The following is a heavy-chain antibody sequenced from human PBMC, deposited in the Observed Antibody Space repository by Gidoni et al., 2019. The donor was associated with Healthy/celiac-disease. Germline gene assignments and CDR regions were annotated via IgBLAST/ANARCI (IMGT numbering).Heavy chain of an antibody. Sequence: EVQLWEYGGGLVQHGGSLRRSCAASGCTFSSYAMSWVRQAPGKGLEWVSAFSGSGGSTYYADSVKGRFTISRDNSKNTLYLQMNSLRAEDTAVYYCAKNLGFVGDYYGMDVWGQGTTVTVSS. D-gene: IGHD3-10*01. CDR1: GCTFSSYA. CDR2: FSGSGGST. CDR3: AKNLGFVGDYYGMDV. J-gene: IGHJ6*02. V-gene: IGHV3-23*01.